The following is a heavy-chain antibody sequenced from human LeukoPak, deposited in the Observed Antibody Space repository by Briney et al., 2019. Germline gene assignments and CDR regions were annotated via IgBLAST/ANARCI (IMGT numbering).Heavy chain of an antibody. Sequence: PSETLSLTCTVSGGSISSSTYYWGWIRQHPGRGLEWIGSIYYSGSTHNNPSLQSRVTISVDTSKNQFSLRLSSVTAADTAVYYCARLFDYWGQGALVTVSS. V-gene: IGHV4-39*01. J-gene: IGHJ4*02. CDR1: GGSISSSTYY. CDR2: IYYSGST. CDR3: ARLFDY.